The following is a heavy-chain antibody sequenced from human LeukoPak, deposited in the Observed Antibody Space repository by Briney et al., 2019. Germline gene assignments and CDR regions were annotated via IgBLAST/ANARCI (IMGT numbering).Heavy chain of an antibody. J-gene: IGHJ4*02. CDR3: ARVYDDGAYFDY. Sequence: ASVKVSCKASGYTFTGYYMHWVRQAPGQGLEWMGRINPNSGGTNYAQKFQGRVTMTRDTSISTAYMELSRLRSDDTAVYYCARVYDDGAYFDYWGQGTLVTVSS. CDR1: GYTFTGYY. D-gene: IGHD1-1*01. V-gene: IGHV1-2*06. CDR2: INPNSGGT.